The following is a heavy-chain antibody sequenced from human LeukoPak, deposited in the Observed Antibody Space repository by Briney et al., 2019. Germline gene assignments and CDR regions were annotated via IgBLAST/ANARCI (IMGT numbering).Heavy chain of an antibody. V-gene: IGHV4-39*02. J-gene: IGHJ4*02. CDR1: GGSITSGSYH. CDR2: TYYTGSA. Sequence: SETLSLTCTVSGGSITSGSYHWGWIRQSPGKGLERIGNTYYTGSAYYRPSLQSRVSISVDTSKKEFSLKLTSVTAADTAVYYCARDRDGYAYSFDYWGQGTLVTVSS. CDR3: ARDRDGYAYSFDY. D-gene: IGHD5-24*01.